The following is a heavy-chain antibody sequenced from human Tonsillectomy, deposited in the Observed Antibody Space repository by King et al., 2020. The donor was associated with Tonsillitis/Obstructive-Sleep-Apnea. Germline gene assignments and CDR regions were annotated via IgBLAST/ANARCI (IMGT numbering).Heavy chain of an antibody. D-gene: IGHD3-10*01. CDR2: ISYDGSNK. J-gene: IGHJ6*03. Sequence: VQLVESGGGVVQPGRSLRLSCAASGFTFSSYAMHWVCQAPGKGLEWVAVISYDGSNKYYADSVKGRFTISRDNSKNTLYLQMNSLRAEDTAVYYCARDRGFSPLRARKSSYYYYYYMDVWGKGTTVTVSS. CDR3: ARDRGFSPLRARKSSYYYYYYMDV. CDR1: GFTFSSYA. V-gene: IGHV3-30*01.